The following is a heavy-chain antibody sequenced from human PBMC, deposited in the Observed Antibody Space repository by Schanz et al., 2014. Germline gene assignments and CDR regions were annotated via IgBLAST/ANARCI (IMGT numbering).Heavy chain of an antibody. V-gene: IGHV1-18*01. CDR3: ARERGVRGGGVWKVNWFDP. Sequence: QVQWVQSGADVKKPGASVKVSCKASGYTFTRSGISWVRQAPGQGLEWMGWIGGSDGNTNFAQKFQGRVTITADKSTSTAYMELSSLRSEDTAVYYCARERGVRGGGVWKVNWFDPWGQGTLVTVSS. J-gene: IGHJ5*02. CDR2: IGGSDGNT. D-gene: IGHD3-10*01. CDR1: GYTFTRSG.